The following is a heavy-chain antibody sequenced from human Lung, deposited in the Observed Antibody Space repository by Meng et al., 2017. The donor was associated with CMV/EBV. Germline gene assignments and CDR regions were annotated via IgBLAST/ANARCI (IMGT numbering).Heavy chain of an antibody. D-gene: IGHD1-26*01. J-gene: IGHJ3*02. CDR3: AREGVIVGATHAFDI. V-gene: IGHV1-46*01. CDR1: GYTFTSYY. Sequence: ASXXVSXKASGYTFTSYYMHWVRQAPGQGLEWMGIINPSGGSTSYAQTFQGRVTMTRDTSTSTVYMELSSLRSEDTAVYYCAREGVIVGATHAFDILGQGXMVTVSS. CDR2: INPSGGST.